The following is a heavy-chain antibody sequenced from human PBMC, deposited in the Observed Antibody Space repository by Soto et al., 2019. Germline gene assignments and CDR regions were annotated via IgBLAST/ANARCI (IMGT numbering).Heavy chain of an antibody. CDR2: ISGSGGST. V-gene: IGHV3-23*01. J-gene: IGHJ4*02. CDR3: AKVGIVVVPAAMQYFDY. CDR1: GFTFSSYA. D-gene: IGHD2-2*01. Sequence: GGSLRLCCAASGFTFSSYAMSWVRQAPGKGLEWVSAISGSGGSTYYADSVKGRFTISRDNSKNTLYLQMNSLRAEDTAVYYCAKVGIVVVPAAMQYFDYWGQGTLVTVSS.